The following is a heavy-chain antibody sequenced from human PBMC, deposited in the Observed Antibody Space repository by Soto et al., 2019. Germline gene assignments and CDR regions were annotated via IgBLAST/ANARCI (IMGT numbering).Heavy chain of an antibody. CDR2: ISAYNGNT. J-gene: IGHJ4*02. CDR1: GYTFTSYG. CDR3: ARVPYYCGGDCQFDY. Sequence: ASVKVSCKASGYTFTSYGISWVRQAPGQGLEWMGWISAYNGNTNYAQKLQGRVTMTTDTSTSTAYMELRSLRSEDTAVYYCARVPYYCGGDCQFDYWGQGTLVTVSS. V-gene: IGHV1-18*04. D-gene: IGHD2-21*02.